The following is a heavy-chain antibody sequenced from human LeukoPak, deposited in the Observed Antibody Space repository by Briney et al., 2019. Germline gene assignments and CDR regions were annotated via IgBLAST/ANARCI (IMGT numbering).Heavy chain of an antibody. Sequence: SETPSLTCTVPNGSLRISIYYWGWVRQPPGEGLEWNGLTYYSGTTYYNPSLKSRVTISLDTSKNQFSLKLSSVTAADTAVYYCARDKGGLGRGYYYMDVWGKGTTVTVSS. CDR3: ARDKGGLGRGYYYMDV. CDR2: TYYSGTT. CDR1: NGSLRISIYY. V-gene: IGHV4-39*07. J-gene: IGHJ6*03. D-gene: IGHD3/OR15-3a*01.